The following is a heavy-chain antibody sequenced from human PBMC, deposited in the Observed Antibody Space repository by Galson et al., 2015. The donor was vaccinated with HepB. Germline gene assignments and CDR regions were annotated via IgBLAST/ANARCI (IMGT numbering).Heavy chain of an antibody. CDR1: GFTVSSNY. Sequence: SLRLSCAASGFTVSSNYMSWVRQAPGKGLEWVSVIYSGGSTYYADSVKGRFTISRDNSKNTLYLQMNSLRAEDTAVYYCATFWSGYYGGTRIDYWGQGTLVTVSS. CDR2: IYSGGST. V-gene: IGHV3-66*02. J-gene: IGHJ4*02. D-gene: IGHD3-3*01. CDR3: ATFWSGYYGGTRIDY.